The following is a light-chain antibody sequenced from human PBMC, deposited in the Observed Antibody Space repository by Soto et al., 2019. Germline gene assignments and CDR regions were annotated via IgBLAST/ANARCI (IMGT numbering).Light chain of an antibody. CDR2: LSS. V-gene: IGKV2-28*01. CDR1: QSLLHRSGYNY. Sequence: IVMTQSPLSLSVTPGEPASISCRSRQSLLHRSGYNYLTWYVQKPGQSPQLLIYLSSGRASGVPDRFSGSGSGTDFTLRISRVEAEDVGVYYCMQALETPLAFGGGTKLEIK. J-gene: IGKJ4*01. CDR3: MQALETPLA.